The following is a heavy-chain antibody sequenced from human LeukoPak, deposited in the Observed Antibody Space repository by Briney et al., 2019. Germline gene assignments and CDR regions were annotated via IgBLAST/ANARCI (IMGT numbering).Heavy chain of an antibody. CDR3: AKIRLEESATGY. V-gene: IGHV3-23*01. D-gene: IGHD2-15*01. Sequence: GGSLRLSCAASGFSFSAYGMNWVRQAPGKGLEWVSAIGGSGATTYYADSVKGRFTISRDNSKNTMYLQMSSLRAEDTAVYYCAKIRLEESATGYWGQGTLVTVSS. CDR1: GFSFSAYG. J-gene: IGHJ4*02. CDR2: IGGSGATT.